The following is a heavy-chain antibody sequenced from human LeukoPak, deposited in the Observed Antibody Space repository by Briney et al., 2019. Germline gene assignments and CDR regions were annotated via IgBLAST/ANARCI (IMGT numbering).Heavy chain of an antibody. Sequence: ASVKVPCKASGYTFTSYAMNWVRQAPGQGLEWMGWINTNTGNPTYAQGFTGRFVFSLDTSVSTAYLQISSLKAEDTAVYYCARGKIGIAVAGDYFDYWGQGTLVTVSS. V-gene: IGHV7-4-1*02. J-gene: IGHJ4*02. CDR1: GYTFTSYA. CDR3: ARGKIGIAVAGDYFDY. D-gene: IGHD6-19*01. CDR2: INTNTGNP.